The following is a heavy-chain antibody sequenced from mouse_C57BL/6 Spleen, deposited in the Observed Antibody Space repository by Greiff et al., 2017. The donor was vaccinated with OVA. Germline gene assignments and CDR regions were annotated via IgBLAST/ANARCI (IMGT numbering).Heavy chain of an antibody. Sequence: QVHVKQPGAELVRPGSSVKLSCKASGYTFTSYWMDWVKQRPGQGLEWIGNIYPSDSETHYNQKFKDKATLTVDKSSSTAYMQLSSLTSEDSAVYYCARQGLVDYWGQGTTLTVSS. D-gene: IGHD3-3*01. CDR1: GYTFTSYW. J-gene: IGHJ2*01. CDR2: IYPSDSET. V-gene: IGHV1-61*01. CDR3: ARQGLVDY.